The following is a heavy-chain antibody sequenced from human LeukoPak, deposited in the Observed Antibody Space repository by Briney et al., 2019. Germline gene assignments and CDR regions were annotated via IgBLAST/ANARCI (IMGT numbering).Heavy chain of an antibody. J-gene: IGHJ4*02. CDR3: AKRSAVGGYFDY. V-gene: IGHV3-33*06. CDR1: GFMFNSYG. CDR2: MRYDGSKE. D-gene: IGHD3-3*01. Sequence: GGSLRLSCVASGFMFNSYGMNWVGQAAGKGLEGLAGMRYDGSKEYYADSVKRRFTISRDNSKNTVYMQMNSLRAEDTAVYYCAKRSAVGGYFDYWGQGTLVTVTS.